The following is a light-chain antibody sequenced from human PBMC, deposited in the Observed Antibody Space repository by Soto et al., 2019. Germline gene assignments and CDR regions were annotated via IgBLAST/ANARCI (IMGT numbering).Light chain of an antibody. CDR2: AAS. V-gene: IGKV1-39*01. Sequence: DIQMTQSPTSLSASVGDRITITCRASQSISSYLNWYQQKPGKAPKLLIYAASSLQSGVPSRFSGNGSATDFTLPLSSLQPEDFATYYCHQSSSTPPTLGQGTKLDIK. J-gene: IGKJ2*01. CDR1: QSISSY. CDR3: HQSSSTPPT.